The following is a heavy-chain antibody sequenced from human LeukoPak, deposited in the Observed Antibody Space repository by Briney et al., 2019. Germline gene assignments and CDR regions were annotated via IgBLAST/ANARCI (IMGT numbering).Heavy chain of an antibody. CDR3: ARGQGTSGY. CDR1: GASISSRASY. V-gene: IGHV4-39*07. CDR2: INHSGST. D-gene: IGHD3-10*01. J-gene: IGHJ4*02. Sequence: PSETLSLTCSVSGASISSRASYWGWIRQPPGKGLEWIGEINHSGSTNYNPSLKSRVTISVDTSKNQFSLKLSSVTAADTAVYYCARGQGTSGYWGQGTLVTVSS.